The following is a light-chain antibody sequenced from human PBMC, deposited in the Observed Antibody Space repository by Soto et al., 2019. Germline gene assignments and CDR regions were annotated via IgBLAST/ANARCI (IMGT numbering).Light chain of an antibody. CDR1: SSDVGGYKY. J-gene: IGLJ1*01. CDR2: QVS. CDR3: SSYAGSSNV. Sequence: QSALAQPASVSGSPGQSITISCSGTSSDVGGYKYVSWYQQHPDKAPKLMIYQVSHRPSEVSNRFSGSKSGNTASLTVSGLQAEDEADYYCSSYAGSSNVFGTGTKLTVL. V-gene: IGLV2-14*01.